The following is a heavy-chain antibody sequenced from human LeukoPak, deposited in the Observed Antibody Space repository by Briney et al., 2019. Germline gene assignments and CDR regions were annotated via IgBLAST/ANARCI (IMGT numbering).Heavy chain of an antibody. D-gene: IGHD5-12*01. CDR3: ARVSLSGSVDSDY. CDR2: ISSSSSTI. CDR1: GFTFSSYS. J-gene: IGHJ4*02. Sequence: GGSLRLSCAASGFTFSSYSMNWVRQAPGKGLEWVSYISSSSSTIYYADSVKGRFTISRDNAKNSLYLQMNSLRAEDTAVYYCARVSLSGSVDSDYWGQGTLVTVSS. V-gene: IGHV3-48*01.